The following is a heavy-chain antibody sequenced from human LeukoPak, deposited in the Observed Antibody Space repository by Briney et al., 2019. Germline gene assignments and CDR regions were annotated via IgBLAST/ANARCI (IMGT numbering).Heavy chain of an antibody. CDR2: IYDSGRT. Sequence: NPSQTLSLTCTVSGGFISSGDYYWSWIRQPPGKGLEWIGYIYDSGRTDFNPSLKSRVTISIDRSKNQFSLKLSSVTAADTAVYYCAREAIAAAGTVFDYWGQGTLVTVSS. V-gene: IGHV4-30-2*01. CDR1: GGFISSGDYY. D-gene: IGHD6-13*01. J-gene: IGHJ4*02. CDR3: AREAIAAAGTVFDY.